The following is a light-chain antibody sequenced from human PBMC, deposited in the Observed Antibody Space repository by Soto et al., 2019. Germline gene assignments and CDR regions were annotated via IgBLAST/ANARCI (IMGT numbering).Light chain of an antibody. CDR2: SNN. V-gene: IGLV1-44*01. CDR3: AAWDDSLSGYV. CDR1: NSNIGSNT. J-gene: IGLJ1*01. Sequence: QSVLTQPPSASGTPGQRVTISCSGSNSNIGSNTVNWYQQLPGTAPKLLIYSNNQRPSGVPDRFSGSKSGTSASLAISGLQSEDEADYYCAAWDDSLSGYVFGPGTRSPS.